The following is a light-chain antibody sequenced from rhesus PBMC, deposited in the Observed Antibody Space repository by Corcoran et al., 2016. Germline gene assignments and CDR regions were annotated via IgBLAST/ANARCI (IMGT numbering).Light chain of an antibody. CDR1: QNVGTC. Sequence: EIVVTQSPATLSLSPGERATLSCRASQNVGTCLGWYQQKPGQAPRLLIYGASTRATGIPDRFSGSGSGTDFTLSFSSLEPEGVGVYYCQQSSNLSTFGQGTKVELK. J-gene: IGKJ1*01. CDR3: QQSSNLST. CDR2: GAS. V-gene: IGKV3-24*04.